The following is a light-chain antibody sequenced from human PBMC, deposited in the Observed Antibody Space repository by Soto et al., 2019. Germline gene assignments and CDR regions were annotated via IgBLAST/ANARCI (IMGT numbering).Light chain of an antibody. J-gene: IGKJ2*01. CDR1: QSLLYSANNKNY. Sequence: IVMSHSPDSLAVSLGERATINCKSSQSLLYSANNKNYLAWYQQKPGQPPKLLIYWASTRESGVPDRVSGSGSGTDFTLTISSLQAEDVAVYYCQQYYSAPYTFGQGTKLEIK. CDR2: WAS. V-gene: IGKV4-1*01. CDR3: QQYYSAPYT.